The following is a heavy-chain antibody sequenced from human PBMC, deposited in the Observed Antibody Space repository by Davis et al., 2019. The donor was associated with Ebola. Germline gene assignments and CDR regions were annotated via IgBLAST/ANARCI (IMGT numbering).Heavy chain of an antibody. CDR1: GFTFSSYG. CDR3: ARGRYSGSYDY. J-gene: IGHJ4*02. Sequence: SLKISCAASGFTFSSYGMHWVRQAPGKGLEWVAVISYDGSNKYYADSVKGRFTISRDNSKNTLYLQMNSLRAEDTAVYYCARGRYSGSYDYWGQGTLVTVSS. CDR2: ISYDGSNK. V-gene: IGHV3-30*03. D-gene: IGHD1-26*01.